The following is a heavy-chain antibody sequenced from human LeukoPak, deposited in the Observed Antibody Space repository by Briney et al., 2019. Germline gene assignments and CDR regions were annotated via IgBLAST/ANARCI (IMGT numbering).Heavy chain of an antibody. CDR2: IYYSGST. CDR3: ARARRGAYYYYYMDV. D-gene: IGHD1-26*01. CDR1: GGSISSYY. V-gene: IGHV4-59*12. Sequence: SETLSLTCTVSGGSISSYYWSWIRQPPGKGLEWIGYIYYSGSTNYNPSLKSRVTISVDTSKNQFSLKLSSVTAADTAVYYCARARRGAYYYYYMDVWGKGTTVTVSS. J-gene: IGHJ6*03.